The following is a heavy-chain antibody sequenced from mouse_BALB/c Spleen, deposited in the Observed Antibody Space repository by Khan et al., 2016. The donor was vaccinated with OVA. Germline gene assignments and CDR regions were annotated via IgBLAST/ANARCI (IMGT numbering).Heavy chain of an antibody. CDR3: VRSFHYGSSTWLAY. Sequence: QVQLQQPGAELVKPGASVKLSCKASGYPLTSYWLHWVKQRPGQGPEWIGEIDPSDSYTNYNQKFEGRATLTVDKSSSTTYMYLSSLTSEDSAVYYCVRSFHYGSSTWLAYWGQGTLVTVSS. V-gene: IGHV1-69*02. D-gene: IGHD1-1*01. CDR2: IDPSDSYT. CDR1: GYPLTSYW. J-gene: IGHJ3*01.